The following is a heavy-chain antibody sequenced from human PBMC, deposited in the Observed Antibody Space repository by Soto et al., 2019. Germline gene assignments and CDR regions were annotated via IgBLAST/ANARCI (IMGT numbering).Heavy chain of an antibody. CDR2: IDPSDSYT. Sequence: PGESLKISCKGSGYSFTSYWISWVRQMPGKGLEWMGRIDPSDSYTNYSPSFQGHVTISADKSISTAYLQWSSLKASDTAMYYCAREYSIFRHSYHYGTDVWGQGTPVTVSS. D-gene: IGHD6-6*01. J-gene: IGHJ6*02. CDR3: AREYSIFRHSYHYGTDV. V-gene: IGHV5-10-1*01. CDR1: GYSFTSYW.